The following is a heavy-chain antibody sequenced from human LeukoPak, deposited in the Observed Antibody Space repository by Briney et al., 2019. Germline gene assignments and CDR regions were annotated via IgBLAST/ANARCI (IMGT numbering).Heavy chain of an antibody. Sequence: GGSLRLSCAASGFTFSSYWMHWVRQAPGKGLVWVSRINSDGSDTTYADSVKGRFTISRDTAKNTLYLQMNSLRAEDTAVYYCARAVCYSSGYNWFDPWGQGTLVTVSS. CDR1: GFTFSSYW. J-gene: IGHJ5*02. V-gene: IGHV3-74*01. CDR3: ARAVCYSSGYNWFDP. CDR2: INSDGSDT. D-gene: IGHD3-22*01.